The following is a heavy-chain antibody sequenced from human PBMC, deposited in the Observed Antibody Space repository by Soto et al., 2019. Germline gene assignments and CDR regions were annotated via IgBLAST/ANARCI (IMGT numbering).Heavy chain of an antibody. CDR1: GFTFSSYA. V-gene: IGHV3-30-3*01. D-gene: IGHD6-19*01. CDR3: ARADRPGIAVAGTLYYYYYGMDV. Sequence: PGGSLRLSCAASGFTFSSYAMHWVRQAPGKGLEWVAVISYDGSNKYYADSVKGRFTISRDNSKNTLYLQMNSLRAEDTAVYYCARADRPGIAVAGTLYYYYYGMDVWGQGTTVTVSS. J-gene: IGHJ6*02. CDR2: ISYDGSNK.